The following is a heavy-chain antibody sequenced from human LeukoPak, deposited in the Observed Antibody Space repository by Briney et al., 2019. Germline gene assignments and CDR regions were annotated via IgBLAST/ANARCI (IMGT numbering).Heavy chain of an antibody. J-gene: IGHJ1*01. D-gene: IGHD3-22*01. CDR1: GFTFSSYA. Sequence: GGSLRLSCAASGFTFSSYAMSWVRQAPGKGLEWVSAISGSGGSTYYADSVKGRFTISRDNSKNTLYLQMNSLRAEDTAVYYCAKGDYYYDSSGYFPRAEYFQHWGQGTLVTVSS. CDR3: AKGDYYYDSSGYFPRAEYFQH. V-gene: IGHV3-23*01. CDR2: ISGSGGST.